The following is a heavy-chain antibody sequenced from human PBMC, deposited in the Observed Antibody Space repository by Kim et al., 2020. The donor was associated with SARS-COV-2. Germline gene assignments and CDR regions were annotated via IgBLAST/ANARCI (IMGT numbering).Heavy chain of an antibody. V-gene: IGHV1-69*13. Sequence: SVKVSCKASGGTFSSYAISWVRQAPGQGLEWMGGIIPIFGTANYAQKFQGRVTITADESTSTAYMELSSLRSEDTAVYYCARGRQYYYDRNDAFDIWGQGTMVTVSS. CDR3: ARGRQYYYDRNDAFDI. CDR1: GGTFSSYA. J-gene: IGHJ3*02. CDR2: IIPIFGTA. D-gene: IGHD3-22*01.